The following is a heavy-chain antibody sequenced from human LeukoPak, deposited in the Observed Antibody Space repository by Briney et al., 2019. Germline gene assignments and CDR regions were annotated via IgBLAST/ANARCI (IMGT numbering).Heavy chain of an antibody. Sequence: GGSLRLSCAASGFTFSNAWMSWVRQAPGKGLEWVGRIKSKTDGGTTDYAAPVKGRFTIPRDDSKNTLYLQMNSLKTEDTAVYYCITVGPDFWSGYSTPGFDYWGQGTLVTVSS. D-gene: IGHD3-3*01. CDR2: IKSKTDGGTT. CDR1: GFTFSNAW. J-gene: IGHJ4*02. CDR3: ITVGPDFWSGYSTPGFDY. V-gene: IGHV3-15*01.